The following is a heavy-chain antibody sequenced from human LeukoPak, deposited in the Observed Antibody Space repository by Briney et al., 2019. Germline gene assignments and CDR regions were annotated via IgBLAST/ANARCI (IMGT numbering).Heavy chain of an antibody. CDR2: IIPILGIA. CDR3: ARGRAQPYYFDY. CDR1: GGTFSSYT. Sequence: SVKVSCKASGGTFSSYTISWVRQAPGQGLEWMGRIIPILGIANYAQKFQGGVTITADKSTSTAYMELSSLRSEDTAVYYCARGRAQPYYFDYWGQGTLVTVSS. D-gene: IGHD5-18*01. J-gene: IGHJ4*02. V-gene: IGHV1-69*02.